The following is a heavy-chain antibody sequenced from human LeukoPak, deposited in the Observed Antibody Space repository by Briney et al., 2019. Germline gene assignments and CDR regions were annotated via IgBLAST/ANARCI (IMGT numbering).Heavy chain of an antibody. CDR2: IFPGDSDT. CDR1: GYSFTSYW. J-gene: IGHJ4*02. Sequence: KDGESLKISCKGSGYSFTSYWIGWVRQKPGKGLEWMGIIFPGDSDTRYSPPFQGQVTISADKSISTAYLQWSSLKASDTAMYYCARRLTYDSRAYYCLDYWGQGTLVTVSS. D-gene: IGHD3-22*01. V-gene: IGHV5-51*01. CDR3: ARRLTYDSRAYYCLDY.